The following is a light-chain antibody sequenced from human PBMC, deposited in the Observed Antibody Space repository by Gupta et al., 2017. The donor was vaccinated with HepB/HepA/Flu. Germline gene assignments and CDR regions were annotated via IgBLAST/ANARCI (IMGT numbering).Light chain of an antibody. J-gene: IGKJ1*01. V-gene: IGKV1-39*01. CDR1: QSIRSY. CDR3: QLTDCNAPRT. CDR2: AAS. Sequence: DIHMTQSPSSLSASVGDRVTITFRASQSIRSYLNWYQQKPGKAPKLLIYAASSWQSGVTSRFSGSGYGKDLTLRIRRRQQEDFAPYYFQLTDCNAPRTFGQGTKVEIK.